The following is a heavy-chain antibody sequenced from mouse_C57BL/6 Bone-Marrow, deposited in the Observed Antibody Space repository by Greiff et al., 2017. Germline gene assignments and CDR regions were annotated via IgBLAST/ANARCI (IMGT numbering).Heavy chain of an antibody. J-gene: IGHJ3*01. V-gene: IGHV5-12*01. CDR1: GFTFSDYY. CDR3: ARQEAY. Sequence: DVQLVESGGGLVQPGGSLKLSCAASGFTFSDYYMYWVRQTPEKRLEWVAYISNGGGSTYYPDTVKGRFTISRDNAKNTLYLQMSRLKSEDTAMYYCARQEAYWGQGTLVTVSA. CDR2: ISNGGGST.